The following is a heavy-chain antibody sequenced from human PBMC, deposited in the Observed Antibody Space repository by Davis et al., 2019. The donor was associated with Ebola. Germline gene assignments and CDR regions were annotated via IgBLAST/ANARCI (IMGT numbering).Heavy chain of an antibody. CDR2: MYPGDPET. D-gene: IGHD3-16*02. Sequence: GESLKISCKASGYSFTGYWIDWVRQLPGKGLEWMGIMYPGDPETRYNPSFEGHVTISADKSISTVYLQWSSLKASDTAMYYCTRSKDNVVEPVGFDSWGQGTLITVSS. CDR3: TRSKDNVVEPVGFDS. CDR1: GYSFTGYW. V-gene: IGHV5-51*01. J-gene: IGHJ5*01.